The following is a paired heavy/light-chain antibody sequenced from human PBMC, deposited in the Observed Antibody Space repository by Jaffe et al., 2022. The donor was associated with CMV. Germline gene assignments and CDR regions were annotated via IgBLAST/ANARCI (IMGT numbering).Heavy chain of an antibody. Sequence: QVQLQESGPGLVKPSETLSLTCTVSGGSISSYYWSWIRQPPGKGLEWIGYIYYSGSTNYNPSLKSRVTISVDTSKNQFSLKLSSVTAADTAVYYCARERLRYFDWLSDAFDIWGQGTMVTVSS. J-gene: IGHJ3*02. D-gene: IGHD3-9*01. CDR3: ARERLRYFDWLSDAFDI. V-gene: IGHV4-59*01. CDR1: GGSISSYY. CDR2: IYYSGST.
Light chain of an antibody. CDR2: AAS. CDR1: QGISSY. Sequence: AIRITQSPSSLSASTGDRVTITCRASQGISSYLAWYQQKPGKAPKLLIYAASTLQSGVPSRFSGSGSGTDFTLTISCLQSEDFATYYCQQYYSYPITFGQGTRLEIK. CDR3: QQYYSYPIT. J-gene: IGKJ5*01. V-gene: IGKV1-8*01.